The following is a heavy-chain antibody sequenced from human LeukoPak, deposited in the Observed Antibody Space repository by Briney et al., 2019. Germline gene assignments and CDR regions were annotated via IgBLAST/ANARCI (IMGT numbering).Heavy chain of an antibody. Sequence: ASVKVSCKASAYTFTGHYMHWVRQAPGQGLEWMGWINPNSGGTNYAQKFQGRVTMTRDTSISTAYMELSRMRSDDTAVYYCARDSAGDLDSWGQGTLVTVSS. CDR1: AYTFTGHY. CDR3: ARDSAGDLDS. D-gene: IGHD7-27*01. CDR2: INPNSGGT. V-gene: IGHV1-2*02. J-gene: IGHJ4*02.